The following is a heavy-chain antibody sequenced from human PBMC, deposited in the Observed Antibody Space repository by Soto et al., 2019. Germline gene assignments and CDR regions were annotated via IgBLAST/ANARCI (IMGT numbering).Heavy chain of an antibody. D-gene: IGHD4-17*01. CDR3: SRRSGDYGDY. CDR2: IIPILGIA. J-gene: IGHJ4*02. Sequence: QVQLVQSGAEVKKPGSSVKVSCKASGGTFSSYTISWVRQAPGQGLEWMGRIIPILGIANYAQKFQGRVTITAYKPTSTAYLELSSLRSGDTAVYYCSRRSGDYGDYWGQGTLVTVSS. V-gene: IGHV1-69*02. CDR1: GGTFSSYT.